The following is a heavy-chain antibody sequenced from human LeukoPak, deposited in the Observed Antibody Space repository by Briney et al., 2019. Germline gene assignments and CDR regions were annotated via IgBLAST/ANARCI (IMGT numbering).Heavy chain of an antibody. CDR1: GGSISSYY. D-gene: IGHD3-16*02. CDR3: ARVGGYQLDAFDI. CDR2: IYYSGST. Sequence: HPSETLSLTCTVSGGSISSYYWSWIRQPPGKGLEWIGYIYYSGSTSYNPSLKSRVTISVDTSKNQFSLKLSSVTAADTAVYYCARVGGYQLDAFDIWGQGTMVTVSS. V-gene: IGHV4-59*01. J-gene: IGHJ3*02.